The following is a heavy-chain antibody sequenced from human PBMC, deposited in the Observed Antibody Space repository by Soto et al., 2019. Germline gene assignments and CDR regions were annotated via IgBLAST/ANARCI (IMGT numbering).Heavy chain of an antibody. V-gene: IGHV4-34*01. Sequence: QVQLQQCGAGLLKPSSSLSLTCAVSGESFTGYFWNWIRQPPGQGLEWMGEINPSGITNYDQSLESRVTMSVDTSRNQFSSRLRSVTAADTSGYYCARGGWTPSNRGGRLDYWGQGTLVTVSS. CDR1: GESFTGYF. D-gene: IGHD2-15*01. CDR3: ARGGWTPSNRGGRLDY. CDR2: INPSGIT. J-gene: IGHJ4*02.